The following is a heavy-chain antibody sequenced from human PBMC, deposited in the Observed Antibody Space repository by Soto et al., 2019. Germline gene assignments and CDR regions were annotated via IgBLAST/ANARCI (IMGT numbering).Heavy chain of an antibody. CDR2: IYWDDDK. CDR1: GFSLSTSGVG. CDR3: PRGGWTTYYSPFFAY. J-gene: IGHJ4*02. Sequence: SGPTLVNPTQTLTLTCTFSGFSLSTSGVGVGWIRQPPGEALEWLALIYWDDDKRYSPSLKSRLTITKDTSKNQVVLTLTKLDTVDTATYYCPRGGWTTYYSPFFAYWGQGTLVTVSS. V-gene: IGHV2-5*02. D-gene: IGHD3-10*01.